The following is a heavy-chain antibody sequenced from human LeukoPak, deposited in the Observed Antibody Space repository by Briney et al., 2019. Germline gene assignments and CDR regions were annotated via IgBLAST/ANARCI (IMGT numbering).Heavy chain of an antibody. J-gene: IGHJ4*02. Sequence: GGSLRLSCAASGFTLSNHWMHWVRQAPGKGLVWVSRISGDGSSTRYADSVKGRFTISRDNAKNTLFLQMNSLRAEDTAVYYCARDNNWNYPDYWGQGTLVTVSS. CDR1: GFTLSNHW. V-gene: IGHV3-74*01. D-gene: IGHD1-7*01. CDR2: ISGDGSST. CDR3: ARDNNWNYPDY.